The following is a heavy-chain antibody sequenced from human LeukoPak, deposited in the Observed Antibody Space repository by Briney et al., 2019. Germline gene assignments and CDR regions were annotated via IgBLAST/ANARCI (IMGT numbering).Heavy chain of an antibody. D-gene: IGHD6-19*01. J-gene: IGHJ4*02. CDR2: ISYDGSNK. CDR1: GFTFSSYG. CDR3: ARDLAYSSGCVDY. V-gene: IGHV3-30*03. Sequence: GRSLRLSCAASGFTFSSYGMHWVRQAPGKGLEWVAVISYDGSNKYYADSVKGRFTISRDNSKNTLYLQMNSLRAEDTAVYYCARDLAYSSGCVDYWGQGTLVTVSS.